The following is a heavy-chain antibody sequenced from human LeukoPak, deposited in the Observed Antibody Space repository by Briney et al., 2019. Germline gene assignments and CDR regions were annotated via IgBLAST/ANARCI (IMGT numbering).Heavy chain of an antibody. CDR1: GYTFTSYD. Sequence: ASVKVSCKASGYTFTSYDINWVRQATGQGLEWMGWMNPNSGNTGYAQKFQGRVTMTRNTSISTAYMELSGLRSEDMAVYYCAREMATMGGFDYWGQGTLVTVSS. J-gene: IGHJ4*02. CDR3: AREMATMGGFDY. CDR2: MNPNSGNT. D-gene: IGHD5-24*01. V-gene: IGHV1-8*01.